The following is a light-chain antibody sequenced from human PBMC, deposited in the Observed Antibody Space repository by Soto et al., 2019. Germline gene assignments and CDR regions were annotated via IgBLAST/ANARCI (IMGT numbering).Light chain of an antibody. V-gene: IGKV3-15*01. Sequence: EIVMTQSPATLSVSPGERATLSCRASQSVSSNLAWYQQKPGQAPRLLIYGASTRATGIPARFSGSGSGTEFKLTISSLQSEDFAGYYCQQYNNWVTFGQGTKVEIK. CDR2: GAS. CDR1: QSVSSN. J-gene: IGKJ1*01. CDR3: QQYNNWVT.